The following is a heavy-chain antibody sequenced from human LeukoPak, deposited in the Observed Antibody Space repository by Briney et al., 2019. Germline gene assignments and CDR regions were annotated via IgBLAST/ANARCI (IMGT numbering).Heavy chain of an antibody. CDR3: ARGRTTGTTADY. J-gene: IGHJ4*02. Sequence: SETLSLTCAVYGGSFSGYYWSWIRQPPGKGLEWIGEINHSGSTNYNPSLKSRVTISVGTSKNQFSLKLSSVTAADTAVYYCARGRTTGTTADYWGQGTLVTVSS. CDR2: INHSGST. D-gene: IGHD1-1*01. CDR1: GGSFSGYY. V-gene: IGHV4-34*01.